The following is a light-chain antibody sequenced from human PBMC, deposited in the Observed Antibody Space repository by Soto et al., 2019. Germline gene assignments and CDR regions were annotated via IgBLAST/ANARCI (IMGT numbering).Light chain of an antibody. Sequence: DIPMTQSPSSLSASVGDRVTITCQATQDITKYINWYEQKAGKAPKLLIYDASNLETGVSSRFSGSGSGTDFSLTISNLQPEDSATYYCQQYDHLPLTFGGGTKVEIK. V-gene: IGKV1-33*01. CDR1: QDITKY. CDR3: QQYDHLPLT. CDR2: DAS. J-gene: IGKJ4*01.